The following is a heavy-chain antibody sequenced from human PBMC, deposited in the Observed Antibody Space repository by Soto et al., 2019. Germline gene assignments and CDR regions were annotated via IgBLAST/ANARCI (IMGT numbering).Heavy chain of an antibody. J-gene: IGHJ3*02. V-gene: IGHV2-5*02. Sequence: LALIYWDDDKRYSPSLKSRLTITKDTSKNQVVLTMTNMDPVDTATYYCAHSQGWPDAFDIWGQGTMVTV. D-gene: IGHD2-15*01. CDR2: IYWDDDK. CDR3: AHSQGWPDAFDI.